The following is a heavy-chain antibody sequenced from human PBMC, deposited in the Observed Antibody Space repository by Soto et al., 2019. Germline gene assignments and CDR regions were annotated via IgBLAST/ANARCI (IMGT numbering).Heavy chain of an antibody. CDR3: AREGALNGSGWYGENAFDI. CDR1: GFTFSSYA. Sequence: GGSLRLSCAASGFTFSSYAMHWVRQAPGKGLEYVSAISSNGGSTYYANSVKGRFTISRDNSKNTLYLQMGSLRAEDMAVYYCAREGALNGSGWYGENAFDIWGQGTMVTVSS. CDR2: ISSNGGST. D-gene: IGHD6-19*01. J-gene: IGHJ3*02. V-gene: IGHV3-64*01.